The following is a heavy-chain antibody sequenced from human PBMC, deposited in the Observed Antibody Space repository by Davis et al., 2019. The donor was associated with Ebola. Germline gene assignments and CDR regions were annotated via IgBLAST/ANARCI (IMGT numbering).Heavy chain of an antibody. CDR1: GFTFRTYA. D-gene: IGHD3-3*01. Sequence: GESLKISCAASGFTFRTYAMNWVRQAPGKGLEWVSAVSGSGTTTSYADSVKGRFTISRDIAKNTLFLQMDSLRVEDTAVYYCARVLSAYYDFWSGSGSYYGMDVWGQGTTVTVSS. CDR2: VSGSGTTT. V-gene: IGHV3-23*01. J-gene: IGHJ6*02. CDR3: ARVLSAYYDFWSGSGSYYGMDV.